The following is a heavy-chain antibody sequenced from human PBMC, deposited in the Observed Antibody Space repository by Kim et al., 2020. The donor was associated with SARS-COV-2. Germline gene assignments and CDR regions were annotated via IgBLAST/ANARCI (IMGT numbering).Heavy chain of an antibody. D-gene: IGHD6-19*01. V-gene: IGHV5-51*01. CDR2: IYPGDSDT. CDR1: GYSFPTHW. Sequence: GESLKISCKGSGYSFPTHWIGWVRQMPGKGLEWMGIIYPGDSDTRYSPSFQGQVTISADKSINTAYLQWSSLKASDTAMYYCARQRSGWYYDYWGQGTLVTVSS. J-gene: IGHJ4*02. CDR3: ARQRSGWYYDY.